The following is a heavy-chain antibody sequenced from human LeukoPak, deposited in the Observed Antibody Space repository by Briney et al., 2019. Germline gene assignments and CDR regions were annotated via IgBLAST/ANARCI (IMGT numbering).Heavy chain of an antibody. V-gene: IGHV3-23*01. CDR2: ISGSGGTT. Sequence: QSGGSLRLSCVASGFTLSSYGMSWVRQAPGKGLEWVSAISGSGGTTYYADSVKGRFTISRDNSKNTLYLQMNSLRAEDTAVYYCAKEILWFGTYYFDYWGQGILVTVSS. CDR3: AKEILWFGTYYFDY. CDR1: GFTLSSYG. D-gene: IGHD3-10*01. J-gene: IGHJ4*02.